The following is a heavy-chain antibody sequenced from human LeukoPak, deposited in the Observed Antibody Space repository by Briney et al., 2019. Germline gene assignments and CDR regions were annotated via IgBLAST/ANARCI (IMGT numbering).Heavy chain of an antibody. J-gene: IGHJ6*03. D-gene: IGHD6-13*01. CDR1: GFTFDDYA. CDR2: ISWNSGSI. V-gene: IGHV3-9*01. Sequence: GRSLRLSCAASGFTFDDYAMDWVRQAPGKGLEWVSGISWNSGSIGYADSVKGRFTISRDNAKNSLYLQMNSLRAEDTALYYCAKDIASSSWYYMDVWGKGTTVTVSS. CDR3: AKDIASSSWYYMDV.